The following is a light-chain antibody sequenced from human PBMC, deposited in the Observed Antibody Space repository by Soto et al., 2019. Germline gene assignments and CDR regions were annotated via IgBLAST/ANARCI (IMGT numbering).Light chain of an antibody. CDR1: SSDVGGYNY. CDR2: EVS. Sequence: QSALTQPPSASGSPGQSVTISRTGNSSDVGGYNYVSWYQQHPGKAPKLMIYEVSKRPSGVPDRYSGSKSGNTASLTVSGLQAEDEADYYCSSYAGSNNFVFGTGTKLTVL. J-gene: IGLJ1*01. V-gene: IGLV2-8*01. CDR3: SSYAGSNNFV.